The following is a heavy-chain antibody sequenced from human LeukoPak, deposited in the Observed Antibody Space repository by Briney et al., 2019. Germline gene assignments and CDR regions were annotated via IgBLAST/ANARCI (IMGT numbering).Heavy chain of an antibody. D-gene: IGHD3-9*01. Sequence: GRSLRLSCAASGFTFSSYGMHWVRQAPGKGLEWVAVIWYDGSNKYYADSVKGRFTISRDNSKNTLYLQMNSLRAEDTAVYYCALLGVFGHILTGQKYFDYWGRGTLVTVSS. V-gene: IGHV3-33*01. CDR2: IWYDGSNK. CDR3: ALLGVFGHILTGQKYFDY. CDR1: GFTFSSYG. J-gene: IGHJ4*02.